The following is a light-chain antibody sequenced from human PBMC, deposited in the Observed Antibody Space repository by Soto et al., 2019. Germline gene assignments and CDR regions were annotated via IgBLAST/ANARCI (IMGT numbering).Light chain of an antibody. J-gene: IGLJ2*01. CDR2: NNN. CDR3: ASWDDSLSGVL. V-gene: IGLV1-47*02. Sequence: QSVLTQPPSASGTPGQKVTISCSGSSSNIGSNPVHWYQQLPGTAPQLLIHNNNQRPSRVPDRFSGSKSGTSASLAISGRRSGDEADYYCASWDDSLSGVLFGGGTKVTVL. CDR1: SSNIGSNP.